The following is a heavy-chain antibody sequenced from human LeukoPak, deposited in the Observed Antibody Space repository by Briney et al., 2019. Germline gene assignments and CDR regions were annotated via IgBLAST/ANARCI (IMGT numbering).Heavy chain of an antibody. J-gene: IGHJ6*03. Sequence: PGGSLRLSCVASGFTFSDYSMNWVRQTPGKGLEWISYITSRSSFTYFADSVKGRFTISRGDARNSLYLQMNSLRVDDTAVYYCARDLTSAYWTPGGYYYYMDVWGKGTAVTVSS. CDR3: ARDLTSAYWTPGGYYYYMDV. V-gene: IGHV3-48*01. CDR1: GFTFSDYS. D-gene: IGHD3/OR15-3a*01. CDR2: ITSRSSFT.